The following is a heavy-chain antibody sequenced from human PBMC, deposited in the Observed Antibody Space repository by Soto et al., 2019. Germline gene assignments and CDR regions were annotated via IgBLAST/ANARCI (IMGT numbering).Heavy chain of an antibody. J-gene: IGHJ6*02. Sequence: QVQLQESGPGLVKPSGTLSLTCAVSGGSISSSNWWSWVRQPPGKGLEWIGEIYHSGSTNYNPSLKRRVTISVGMSKGAFCLKLSSVTDPGTGVYFCAGVGDRYSSYYGLDVGGQGPTVTVSS. CDR1: GGSISSSNW. D-gene: IGHD2-15*01. V-gene: IGHV4-4*02. CDR3: AGVGDRYSSYYGLDV. CDR2: IYHSGST.